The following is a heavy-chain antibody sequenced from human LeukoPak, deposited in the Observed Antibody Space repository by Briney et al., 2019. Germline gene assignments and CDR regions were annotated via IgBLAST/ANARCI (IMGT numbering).Heavy chain of an antibody. D-gene: IGHD5-24*01. CDR2: ISGSGGTI. J-gene: IGHJ4*02. V-gene: IGHV3-23*01. Sequence: QTGGSLRLSCAASGFTFSNYAMSWVRQAPGKGLQWVSAISGSGGTIYYADSVRGRFTISRDNSKNTLYLQMNSLRAEDTAVYYCAKVQEMATILPPFHYWGQGTLVTVSS. CDR1: GFTFSNYA. CDR3: AKVQEMATILPPFHY.